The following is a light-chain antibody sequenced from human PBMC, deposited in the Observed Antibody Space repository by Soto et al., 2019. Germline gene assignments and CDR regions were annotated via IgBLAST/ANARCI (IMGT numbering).Light chain of an antibody. CDR2: KAS. Sequence: DIQMTQSPSTLPASVGDRVSITCRASQSISNYLAWYQQKPGKAPKLLIYKASNLEGGVPSRFSGSGSGTEFTLTISSLQPDDFATYYCQHYNSYPYTFGQGTKLEIE. CDR1: QSISNY. CDR3: QHYNSYPYT. J-gene: IGKJ2*01. V-gene: IGKV1-5*03.